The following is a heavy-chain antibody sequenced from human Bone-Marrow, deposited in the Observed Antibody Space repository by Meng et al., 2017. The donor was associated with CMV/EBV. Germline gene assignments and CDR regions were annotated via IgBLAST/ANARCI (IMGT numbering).Heavy chain of an antibody. D-gene: IGHD6-13*01. J-gene: IGHJ4*02. CDR2: IIPIFGTA. V-gene: IGHV1-69*06. Sequence: SVKVSCKASGGTFSNYAISWVRQAPGQGLEWMGGIIPIFGTANYAQKFQGRVTITADKSTSTAYMELSSLRSEDTAVYYCASRGGAAAGMGDYWGQGTLVTVSS. CDR1: GGTFSNYA. CDR3: ASRGGAAAGMGDY.